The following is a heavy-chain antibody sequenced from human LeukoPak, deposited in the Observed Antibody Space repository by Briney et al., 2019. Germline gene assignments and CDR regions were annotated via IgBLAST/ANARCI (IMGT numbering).Heavy chain of an antibody. CDR2: IYHSGST. CDR1: GGSISSGGYY. D-gene: IGHD6-13*01. CDR3: ARDQSSSWFTLYNWFDP. V-gene: IGHV4-30-2*01. J-gene: IGHJ5*02. Sequence: PSETLSLTCTVSGGSISSGGYYWSWIRQPPGKGLEWIGYIYHSGSTYYNPSLKSRVTISVDRSKNQFSLKLSSVTAADTAVYYCARDQSSSWFTLYNWFDPWGQGTLVTVSS.